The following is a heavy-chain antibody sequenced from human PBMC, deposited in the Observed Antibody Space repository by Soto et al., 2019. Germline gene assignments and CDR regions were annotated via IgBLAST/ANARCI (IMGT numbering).Heavy chain of an antibody. CDR3: AAGGTRWLHSPFDY. V-gene: IGHV1-24*01. J-gene: IGHJ4*02. D-gene: IGHD1-1*01. CDR1: GHTLTELS. Sequence: QVQLVQAGAEVKKPGASVKVSCKVSGHTLTELSMHWVRLAPGKGLEWMGGFDPEDGETISAQKFKGRVTMTDDTSTDSTDLELSSLRSEDTAVYYCAAGGTRWLHSPFDYWGQGTLVTISS. CDR2: FDPEDGET.